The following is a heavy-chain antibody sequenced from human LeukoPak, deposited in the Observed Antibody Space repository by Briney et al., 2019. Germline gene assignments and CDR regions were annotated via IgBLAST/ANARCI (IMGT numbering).Heavy chain of an antibody. V-gene: IGHV1-2*02. Sequence: ASVKVSCKASGYTFTDYDIYWVRQAPGQGLEYMGWLNPNSGGTNYAQKFQGRVTMTRDTSISTAYMELSRLRSDDTAVYYCARGFLEWTVDYWGQGTLVTVSS. J-gene: IGHJ4*02. CDR1: GYTFTDYD. CDR2: LNPNSGGT. CDR3: ARGFLEWTVDY. D-gene: IGHD3-3*01.